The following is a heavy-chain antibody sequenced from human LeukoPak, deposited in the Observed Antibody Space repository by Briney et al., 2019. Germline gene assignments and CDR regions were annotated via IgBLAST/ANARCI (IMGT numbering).Heavy chain of an antibody. CDR1: GFTFSSYS. CDR2: ISSSSSTI. V-gene: IGHV3-48*02. D-gene: IGHD6-19*01. CDR3: ARDARGWQTFFDY. Sequence: PGGSLRLSCAASGFTFSSYSMNWVRQAPGKGLEWVSYISSSSSTIYYADSVKGRFTISRDNAKNSLYLQMYSLRDEDTAVYYCARDARGWQTFFDYWGQGTLVTVSS. J-gene: IGHJ4*02.